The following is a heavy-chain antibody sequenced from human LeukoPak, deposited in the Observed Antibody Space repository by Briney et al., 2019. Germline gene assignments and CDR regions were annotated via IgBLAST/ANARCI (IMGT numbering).Heavy chain of an antibody. D-gene: IGHD6-13*01. J-gene: IGHJ4*02. Sequence: SETLSLTCTVPGGSISSYYWSWIRQPPGKGLEWIGYIYYSGSTNYNPSLKSRVTISVDTSKNQFSLKLSSVTAADTAVYYCARSWTRYTPDYWGQGTLVTVSS. CDR2: IYYSGST. CDR1: GGSISSYY. V-gene: IGHV4-59*01. CDR3: ARSWTRYTPDY.